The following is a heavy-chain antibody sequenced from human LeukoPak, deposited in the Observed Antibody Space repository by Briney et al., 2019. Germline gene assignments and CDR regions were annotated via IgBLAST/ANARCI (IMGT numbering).Heavy chain of an antibody. Sequence: SVKVSCKASGGTFSRYYAISWVRQAPGQGLEWMGRIIPILGIANYAQKFQGRVTITADKSTSTAYMELSSLRSEDTAVYYCASFGGITIFGVVSTRDGGFDYWGQGTLVTVSS. V-gene: IGHV1-69*04. CDR2: IIPILGIA. J-gene: IGHJ4*02. CDR1: GGTFSRYYA. CDR3: ASFGGITIFGVVSTRDGGFDY. D-gene: IGHD3-3*01.